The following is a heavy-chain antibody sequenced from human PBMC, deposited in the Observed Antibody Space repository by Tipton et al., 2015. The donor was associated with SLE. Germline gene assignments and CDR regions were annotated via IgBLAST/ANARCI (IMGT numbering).Heavy chain of an antibody. CDR2: IKEDGSEK. D-gene: IGHD2-21*02. J-gene: IGHJ4*02. CDR3: ARMVVTAIGYYFDY. V-gene: IGHV3-7*01. CDR1: GFTFSSYG. Sequence: SLRLSCAASGFTFSSYGMHWVRQAPGKGLEWVANIKEDGSEKYYVDSVKGRFTISRDNAKKSLYLQMNSLRAEDTAVYYWARMVVTAIGYYFDYWGQGTLVTVSS.